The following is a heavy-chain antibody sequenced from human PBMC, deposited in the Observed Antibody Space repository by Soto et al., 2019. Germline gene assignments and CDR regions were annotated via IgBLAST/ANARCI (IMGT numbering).Heavy chain of an antibody. CDR1: GGSISSSSYY. Sequence: SETLSLTCTVSGGSISSSSYYWGWIRQPPGKGLEWIGSIYYSGSTYYNPSLKSRVTISVDTSKNQFSLKLSSVTAADTAVYYCARRGLTGDLPDAFDIWGQGTMVTV. V-gene: IGHV4-39*01. J-gene: IGHJ3*02. CDR3: ARRGLTGDLPDAFDI. CDR2: IYYSGST. D-gene: IGHD7-27*01.